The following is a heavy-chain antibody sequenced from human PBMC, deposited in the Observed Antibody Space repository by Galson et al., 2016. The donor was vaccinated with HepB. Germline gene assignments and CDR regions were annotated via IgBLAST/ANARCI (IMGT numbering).Heavy chain of an antibody. J-gene: IGHJ4*02. D-gene: IGHD2-2*01. Sequence: SLRLSCAASGFTFSSYGMHWVRQAPGKGLEWVAFISYDGSNKKCADSVKGRFTISRDNSKKTLYLQMNSLRAKDTAVYYCAKDGRIYCSSASCHDHFHYWGQGTLVTVPS. CDR2: ISYDGSNK. CDR1: GFTFSSYG. CDR3: AKDGRIYCSSASCHDHFHY. V-gene: IGHV3-30*18.